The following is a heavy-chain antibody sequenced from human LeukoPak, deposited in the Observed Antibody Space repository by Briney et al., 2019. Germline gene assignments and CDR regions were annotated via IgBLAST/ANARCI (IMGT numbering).Heavy chain of an antibody. CDR2: IKPDGGEK. Sequence: PGGSLRLSCAASGFIFNTYWMTWVRQTPGKGLEWVANIKPDGGEKKYVDSVKGRFTISRDNVEDSLYLQMNSLRAEDTAIYYCARHLYHCGGGNCYHYFDYWGQGTLVTVSS. J-gene: IGHJ4*02. CDR1: GFIFNTYW. V-gene: IGHV3-7*01. D-gene: IGHD2-21*02. CDR3: ARHLYHCGGGNCYHYFDY.